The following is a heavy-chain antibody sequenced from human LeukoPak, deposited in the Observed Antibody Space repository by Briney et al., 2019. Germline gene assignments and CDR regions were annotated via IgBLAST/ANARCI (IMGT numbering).Heavy chain of an antibody. Sequence: PSETLSLTCTVSGGSISGYYWSWIRQPPGKGLEWIGYIYYSGSTNYNPSLKSRVTISVDTSKNQFSLKLGSVTAADTAVYYCARVLDLGAFDIWGQGTMVTVSS. V-gene: IGHV4-59*01. CDR3: ARVLDLGAFDI. CDR1: GGSISGYY. CDR2: IYYSGST. J-gene: IGHJ3*02. D-gene: IGHD2-2*02.